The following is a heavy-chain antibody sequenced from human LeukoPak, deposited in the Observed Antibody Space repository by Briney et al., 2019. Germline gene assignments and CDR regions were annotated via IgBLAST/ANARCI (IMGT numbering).Heavy chain of an antibody. CDR3: ATTNDGGGYQWGDFFDF. CDR2: IIPNLGTT. D-gene: IGHD3-22*01. CDR1: GGTSNSHA. Sequence: SVKVSCKASGGTSNSHAICWVRQAPGQGLEWMGRIIPNLGTTNRAQNFQDRVTLTADKSMNTAYMELTSLTSDDTAVYYCATTNDGGGYQWGDFFDFWGQGTLVTVSS. J-gene: IGHJ4*02. V-gene: IGHV1-69*04.